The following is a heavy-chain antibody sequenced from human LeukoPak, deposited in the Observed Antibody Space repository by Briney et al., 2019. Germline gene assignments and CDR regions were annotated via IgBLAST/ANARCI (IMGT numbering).Heavy chain of an antibody. CDR2: IYYTGST. CDR3: ARRMTVSATNWFDP. D-gene: IGHD5/OR15-5a*01. J-gene: IGHJ5*02. Sequence: PSETLSLTCTVSGASISSSFWTWIRQSPGKGLEWLAYIYYTGSTNLNPSLKSRLTISVDTSKNQFSLRLSSVTAADTAIYYCARRMTVSATNWFDPWGQGTLVTVSS. CDR1: GASISSSF. V-gene: IGHV4-59*01.